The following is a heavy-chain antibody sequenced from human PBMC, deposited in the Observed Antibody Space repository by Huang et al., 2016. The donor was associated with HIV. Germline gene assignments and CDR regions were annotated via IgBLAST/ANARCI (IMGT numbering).Heavy chain of an antibody. CDR2: LNPNMGKT. CDR3: ARLTSGWYQDY. CDR1: GSIFSNYA. D-gene: IGHD6-19*01. Sequence: QVQLVQSGPEVKKPGASVKVSCQTSGSIFSNYAINWVRQAPGQGLQWMGWLNPNMGKTAYGQNFQGRVTLTRSTSTGAAYMVLNSLTSQDTAVYYCARLTSGWYQDYWGQGTLVTVSS. J-gene: IGHJ4*02. V-gene: IGHV1-8*01.